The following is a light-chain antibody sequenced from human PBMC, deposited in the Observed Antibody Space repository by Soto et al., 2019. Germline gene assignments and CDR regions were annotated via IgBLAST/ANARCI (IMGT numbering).Light chain of an antibody. Sequence: AIQMTQSPSSLSASVGDRVTITCRASQGIRNDLAWYQQKPGKAPKVLIYAASTLQSGVPSRFSGSGSGTDFPLTCRSLPPEDFETSSYLQENNPPLTFGGGQKV. V-gene: IGKV1-6*01. CDR2: AAS. CDR1: QGIRND. CDR3: LQENNPPLT. J-gene: IGKJ4*01.